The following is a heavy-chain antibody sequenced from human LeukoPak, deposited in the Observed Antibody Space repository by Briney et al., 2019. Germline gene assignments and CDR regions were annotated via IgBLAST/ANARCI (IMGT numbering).Heavy chain of an antibody. CDR3: ARHDDPTDYFDY. D-gene: IGHD1-1*01. J-gene: IGHJ4*02. CDR2: IYCSGST. V-gene: IGHV4-59*08. CDR1: GGSISSYY. Sequence: KPSETLSLTCTVSGGSISSYYWSWIRQPPGKGLEWVGYIYCSGSTRYNPSLKSRVTMSVDTSKNQFSLILSSVTAADTAIYYCARHDDPTDYFDYWGQGTLVTVSS.